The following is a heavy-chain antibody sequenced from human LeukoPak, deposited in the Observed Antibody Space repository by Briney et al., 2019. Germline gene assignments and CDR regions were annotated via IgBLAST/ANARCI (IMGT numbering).Heavy chain of an antibody. CDR2: MNPNNGNT. J-gene: IGHJ4*02. CDR3: ARAYCTGGICYGFDH. V-gene: IGHV1-8*01. Sequence: ASVKVSCKASGYTFTSNDINWVRQGTGQGLEWMGWMNPNNGNTGYAQKFQGRVTMTRNTSINTAYMELSSLRSEDTAVYYCARAYCTGGICYGFDHWGQGTLVTVSS. D-gene: IGHD2-15*01. CDR1: GYTFTSND.